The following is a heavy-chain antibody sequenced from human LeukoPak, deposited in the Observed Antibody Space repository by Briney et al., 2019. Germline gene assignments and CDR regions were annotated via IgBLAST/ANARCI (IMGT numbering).Heavy chain of an antibody. D-gene: IGHD3-10*01. CDR2: ISGSGGST. J-gene: IGHJ4*02. V-gene: IGHV3-23*01. Sequence: GGSLRLSCAASGFTFSSYAMSWVRQTPGKGLEWVSAISGSGGSTYSADSVKGRFTISRDNSKNTLYLQMNSLRAEDTAVYYCAKDAMVRGIYGDYFDYRGQGTLVTVSS. CDR1: GFTFSSYA. CDR3: AKDAMVRGIYGDYFDY.